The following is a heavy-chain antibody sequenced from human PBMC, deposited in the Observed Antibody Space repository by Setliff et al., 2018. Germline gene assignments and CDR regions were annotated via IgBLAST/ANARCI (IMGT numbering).Heavy chain of an antibody. Sequence: SETLSLTCAVYGGSFSGYYCSWIRQPPGKGLEWIGEINHSGSTNYNPSLKSRVTISVDTSKNQFSLKLSSVTAADTDVYYCVRGRKAWHSSSWSTFDYWGQGTLVTVSS. CDR1: GGSFSGYY. V-gene: IGHV4-34*01. CDR2: INHSGST. CDR3: VRGRKAWHSSSWSTFDY. J-gene: IGHJ4*02. D-gene: IGHD6-13*01.